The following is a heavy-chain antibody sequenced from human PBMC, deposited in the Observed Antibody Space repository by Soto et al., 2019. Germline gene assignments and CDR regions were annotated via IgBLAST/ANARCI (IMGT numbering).Heavy chain of an antibody. V-gene: IGHV4-31*03. Sequence: SETLSLTCTVSGGSIRSGGYYWSWVRQNPRRGLEWIGNIYYSGNTYYNPSLKSRLTISVNTSKNQFSLNLSSVTAADTAVYYCARDRLMATAGTARHYFGLDVWGQGTTVTVSS. CDR3: ARDRLMATAGTARHYFGLDV. D-gene: IGHD5-18*01. J-gene: IGHJ6*02. CDR1: GGSIRSGGYY. CDR2: IYYSGNT.